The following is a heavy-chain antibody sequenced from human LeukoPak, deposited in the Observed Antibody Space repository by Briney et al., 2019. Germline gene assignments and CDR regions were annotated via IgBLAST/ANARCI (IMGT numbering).Heavy chain of an antibody. CDR2: INPDSGFT. D-gene: IGHD3-16*01. J-gene: IGHJ4*02. CDR3: APTAEAYTSWWKV. V-gene: IGHV1-2*02. Sequence: ASVKVSCKASGYKFTDDYMHWVRQAPGQGLEFMGWINPDSGFTNYAQRFKGRVTMTRDTSISTAYLEVRSLTSDDTAVYYCAPTAEAYTSWWKVWGQGTLVTVSS. CDR1: GYKFTDDY.